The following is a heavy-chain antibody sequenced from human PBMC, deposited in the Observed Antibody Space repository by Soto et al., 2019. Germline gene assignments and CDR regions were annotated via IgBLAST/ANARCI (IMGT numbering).Heavy chain of an antibody. J-gene: IGHJ4*02. CDR2: IGPESGAT. CDR1: GYTFTGHY. Sequence: GASVKVSCKASGYTFTGHYIHWVRQAPEQGPEWMGVIGPESGATRYAQKFQGRVTMTRDMSITTVYMELNNLSPDDTAVYYGGRGRSGQIVVVYWGQGTPVTVSS. CDR3: GRGRSGQIVVVY. D-gene: IGHD1-26*01. V-gene: IGHV1-2*02.